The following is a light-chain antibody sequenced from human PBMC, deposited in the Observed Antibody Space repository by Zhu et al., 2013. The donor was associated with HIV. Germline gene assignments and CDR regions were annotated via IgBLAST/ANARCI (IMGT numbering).Light chain of an antibody. J-gene: IGKJ4*01. CDR2: RAS. V-gene: IGKV3-11*01. CDR3: QQRSDWPPSLT. CDR1: RSVRDF. Sequence: EIEMTQSPGTLSLSPGDRATLSCRASRSVRDFLAWYQQKPGLAPRLLIYRASTRATGIPARFSGSGSGTDFTLTISSLEPEDFAVYYCQQRSDWPPSLTFGGGTKVEIK.